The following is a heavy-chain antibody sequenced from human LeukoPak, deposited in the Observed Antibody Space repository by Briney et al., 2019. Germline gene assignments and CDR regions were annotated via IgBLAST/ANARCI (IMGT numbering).Heavy chain of an antibody. CDR1: GGSISSYY. CDR3: ARGVVRYYYGMDV. D-gene: IGHD2-2*01. J-gene: IGHJ6*02. Sequence: PSETLSLTCTVSGGSISSYYWSWIRQPPGKGLEWIGYIYYSGSTNYNPSLKSRVTISVDTSKNQFSLKLSSVTAADTAVYYCARGVVRYYYGMDVWGQGTTVTVSS. V-gene: IGHV4-59*08. CDR2: IYYSGST.